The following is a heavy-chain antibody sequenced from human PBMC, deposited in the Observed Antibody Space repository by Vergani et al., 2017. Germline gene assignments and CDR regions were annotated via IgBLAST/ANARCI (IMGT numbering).Heavy chain of an antibody. D-gene: IGHD2-2*01. CDR3: AKVCGSTSCPYGGGAFDV. CDR2: INNNGGST. V-gene: IGHV3-23*01. CDR1: GFTFNSYA. Sequence: QLSESGGGLIQPGGSLRLSCAASGFTFNSYAMTWVRQAPGKGLEWVSGINNNGGSTYYADSVKGRFTISRDNSKNTLYLQMTDLRAEDTATYYCAKVCGSTSCPYGGGAFDVWGHGTMVTVSS. J-gene: IGHJ3*01.